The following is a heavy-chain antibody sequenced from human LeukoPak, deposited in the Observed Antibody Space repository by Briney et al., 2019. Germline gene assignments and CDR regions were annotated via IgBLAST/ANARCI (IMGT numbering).Heavy chain of an antibody. CDR2: INPSGGST. Sequence: ASVRVSCKASGYTSTSYYMHWVRQAPGQGLEWMAIINPSGGSTNYAQKFQGRVTMTRDTSTSTVYMELSSLRSEDTAVYYCARDPQPSSDSSDYYYPGNYWGQGTLVTVSS. D-gene: IGHD3-22*01. J-gene: IGHJ4*02. V-gene: IGHV1-46*01. CDR3: ARDPQPSSDSSDYYYPGNY. CDR1: GYTSTSYY.